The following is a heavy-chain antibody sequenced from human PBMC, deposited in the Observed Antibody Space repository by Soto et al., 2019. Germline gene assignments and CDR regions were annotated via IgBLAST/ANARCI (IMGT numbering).Heavy chain of an antibody. CDR3: ARDKKLGMGFDY. J-gene: IGHJ4*02. CDR1: GFTVSSNY. Sequence: EVQLVETGGGLIQPGGSLRLSCAASGFTVSSNYMSWVRQAPGKGLEWVSVIYSGGSTYYADSVKGRFTISRDNAKNTLYLQMNSLRAEDTAVYYCARDKKLGMGFDYWGQGTLVTVSS. D-gene: IGHD7-27*01. V-gene: IGHV3-53*02. CDR2: IYSGGST.